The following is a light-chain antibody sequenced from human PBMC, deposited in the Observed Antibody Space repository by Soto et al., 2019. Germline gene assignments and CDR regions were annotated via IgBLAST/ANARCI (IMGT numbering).Light chain of an antibody. CDR3: QQYATSPSRLT. CDR2: GAS. J-gene: IGKJ4*01. Sequence: EIVLTQSPGTLSLSPGERATLSCRASQSVSSNYLSWYQHKPGQAPRLLIYGASSRASGIPDRFSGSGSGTDFTLTINRLEPEDFAVYYCQQYATSPSRLTFGGGTKVEIK. V-gene: IGKV3-20*01. CDR1: QSVSSNY.